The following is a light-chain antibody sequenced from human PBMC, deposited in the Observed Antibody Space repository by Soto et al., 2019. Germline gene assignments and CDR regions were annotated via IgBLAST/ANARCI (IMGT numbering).Light chain of an antibody. CDR3: GTWHGRVSAYV. J-gene: IGLJ1*01. Sequence: QSVLTQPHSVSAAPGQKVTISCSGRSFNIGKNFVSWYWQLPGTDPKLLIYDNYKRPSGIPDRFSGSKSGTSATLDITGLLTGDEADYYCGTWHGRVSAYVFGIGTKLTVL. CDR2: DNY. CDR1: SFNIGKNF. V-gene: IGLV1-51*01.